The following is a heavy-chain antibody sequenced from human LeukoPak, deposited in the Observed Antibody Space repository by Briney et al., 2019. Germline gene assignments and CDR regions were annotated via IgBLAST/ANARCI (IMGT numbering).Heavy chain of an antibody. D-gene: IGHD6-19*01. V-gene: IGHV5-51*01. CDR2: IYPGDSDT. Sequence: GGSLKISCKGSGYSFTSYWIGWVRQMPGKGLEWVGIIYPGDSDTRYSPSFQGQVTISADKSISTAYLQWSSLKASDTAMYYCARYSSGAPYYFDYWGQGTLVTVSS. CDR1: GYSFTSYW. CDR3: ARYSSGAPYYFDY. J-gene: IGHJ4*02.